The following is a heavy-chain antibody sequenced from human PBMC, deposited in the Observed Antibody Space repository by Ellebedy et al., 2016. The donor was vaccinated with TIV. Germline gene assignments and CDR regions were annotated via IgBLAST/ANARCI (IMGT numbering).Heavy chain of an antibody. Sequence: MPSETLSLTCTVSGASVSSGTYYWTWIRQPPGKGLEWFGFISYSGSTSYNPSLKSRVTISVDTSKNQFSLKVGSVSAADTAVYYCARGVSVWGQGTTVTVSS. CDR1: GASVSSGTYY. V-gene: IGHV4-61*01. J-gene: IGHJ6*02. D-gene: IGHD2-8*01. CDR2: ISYSGST. CDR3: ARGVSV.